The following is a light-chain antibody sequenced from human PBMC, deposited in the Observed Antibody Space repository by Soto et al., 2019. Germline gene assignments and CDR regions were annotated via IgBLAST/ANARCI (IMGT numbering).Light chain of an antibody. CDR2: DAS. J-gene: IGKJ3*01. CDR3: QQRGNGPPT. CDR1: QSVSSF. Sequence: EIVLTQSPATLSLSPGERATLSCRASQSVSSFLAWYQQKPGQPPRLLIYDASTRATGIPCRFSGSGSGTDFTLTISSLEPEDFAAYYCQQRGNGPPTFGPGTKVDI. V-gene: IGKV3-11*01.